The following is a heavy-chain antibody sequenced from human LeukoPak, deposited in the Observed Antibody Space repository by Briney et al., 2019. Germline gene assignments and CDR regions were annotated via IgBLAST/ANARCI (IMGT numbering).Heavy chain of an antibody. CDR2: IYWNDDK. CDR3: AHRDRGYSGYEPDY. D-gene: IGHD5-12*01. J-gene: IGHJ4*02. V-gene: IGHV2-5*01. CDR1: GFSLSTSGVG. Sequence: SGPTLVKPTQTLTLTCTFSGFSLSTSGVGVGWIRQPPGKALEWLALIYWNDDKRYSPSLKSRLTITKDTSKNQVVLTMTNMDPVDTATYYCAHRDRGYSGYEPDYWGQGTLVTVSS.